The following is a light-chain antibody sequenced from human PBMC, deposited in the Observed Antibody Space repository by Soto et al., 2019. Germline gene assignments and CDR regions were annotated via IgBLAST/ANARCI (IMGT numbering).Light chain of an antibody. J-gene: IGKJ5*01. CDR2: GAS. Sequence: EIVFTQSACTLSLSPGERATLSCRASQSVSSSYLAWYQQKPGQAPRLLIHGASSRATGIPDRISGSGSGTDFTLTISRLEPEDFAVYYCQQYGSSPLTFGQGTRLENK. V-gene: IGKV3-20*01. CDR1: QSVSSSY. CDR3: QQYGSSPLT.